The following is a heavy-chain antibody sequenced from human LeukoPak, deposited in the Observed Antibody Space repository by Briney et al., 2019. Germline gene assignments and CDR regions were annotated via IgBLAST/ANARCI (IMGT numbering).Heavy chain of an antibody. D-gene: IGHD6-6*01. CDR1: GFTFSSYS. J-gene: IGHJ4*02. CDR2: ISGSGGST. Sequence: HSGGSLRLSYAASGFTFSSYSMNWVRQAPGKGLEWVSAISGSGGSTYYADSVKGRFTISRDNSKNTLYLQMNSLRAEDTAVYYCAKGYSSSSPFDYWGRGTLVTVSS. CDR3: AKGYSSSSPFDY. V-gene: IGHV3-23*01.